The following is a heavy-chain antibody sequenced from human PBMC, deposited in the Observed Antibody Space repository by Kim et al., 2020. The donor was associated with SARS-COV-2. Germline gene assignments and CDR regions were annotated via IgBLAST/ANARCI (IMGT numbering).Heavy chain of an antibody. J-gene: IGHJ4*02. Sequence: SETLSLTCTVSGGSISSGGYYWSWIRQHPGKGLEWIGYIYYSGSTYYNPSLKSRVTISVDTSKNQFSLKLSSVTAADTAVYYCARGLYDSSGWLDYWGQGTLVTVSS. V-gene: IGHV4-31*03. CDR1: GGSISSGGYY. CDR2: IYYSGST. D-gene: IGHD3-22*01. CDR3: ARGLYDSSGWLDY.